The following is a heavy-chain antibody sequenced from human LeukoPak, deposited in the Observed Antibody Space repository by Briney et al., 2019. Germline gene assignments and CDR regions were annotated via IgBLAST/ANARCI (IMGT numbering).Heavy chain of an antibody. V-gene: IGHV1-69*04. CDR3: ARESPPSYGSGSYSSYFDY. CDR1: GCTFSSYA. J-gene: IGHJ4*02. D-gene: IGHD3-10*01. CDR2: IIPIFGIA. Sequence: SVKVSCKASGCTFSSYAMSWVRQAPGQGLEWMGRIIPIFGIAYYAQKFQGRVTITADKSKSTAYMELSSLRSEDTAVYYCARESPPSYGSGSYSSYFDYWGRGTLVSVSS.